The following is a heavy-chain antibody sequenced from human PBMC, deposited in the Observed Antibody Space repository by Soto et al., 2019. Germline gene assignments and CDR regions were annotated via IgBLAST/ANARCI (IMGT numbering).Heavy chain of an antibody. J-gene: IGHJ4*02. Sequence: VQLQESGPGLVKPSQTLSLTCSVSGASISRDDYYWSWIRQHPGKGLEWIAYIYSSGNSYYNPSLSSRVAISLDTSKNQFSLRLSSVAAADTAVYYCANALTGEYVGFDYWGQGTPATVSS. D-gene: IGHD3-9*01. CDR1: GASISRDDYY. CDR2: IYSSGNS. V-gene: IGHV4-31*03. CDR3: ANALTGEYVGFDY.